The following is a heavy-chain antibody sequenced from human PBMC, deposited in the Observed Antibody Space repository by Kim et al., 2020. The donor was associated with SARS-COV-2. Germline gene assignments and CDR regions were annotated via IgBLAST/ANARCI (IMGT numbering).Heavy chain of an antibody. J-gene: IGHJ4*02. CDR1: GFTFRSYW. V-gene: IGHV3-7*01. Sequence: GGSLRLSCAASGFTFRSYWMSWVRQAPGKGLEWVANIKEDGSEKYYVDSVKGRFTIARDNAKNSLFLQMNSLRAEVAAGYYCGRDSSDWGQGTLVTVSS. CDR3: GRDSSD. CDR2: IKEDGSEK.